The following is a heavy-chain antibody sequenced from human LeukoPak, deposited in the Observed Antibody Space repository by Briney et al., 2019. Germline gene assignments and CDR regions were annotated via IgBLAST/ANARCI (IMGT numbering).Heavy chain of an antibody. J-gene: IGHJ6*02. CDR3: AKDTRITMVRGALDV. CDR2: ISWNSGSI. D-gene: IGHD3-10*01. Sequence: GGSLRLSCAASGFTFDDYAMHWVRHAPGKGLEWVSGISWNSGSIGYADSVKGRFTISRDNAKNSLYLQMNSLRAEDTALYYCAKDTRITMVRGALDVWGQGTTVTVSS. CDR1: GFTFDDYA. V-gene: IGHV3-9*01.